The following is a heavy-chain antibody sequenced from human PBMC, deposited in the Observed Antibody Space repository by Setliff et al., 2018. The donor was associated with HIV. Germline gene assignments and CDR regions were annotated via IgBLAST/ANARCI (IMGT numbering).Heavy chain of an antibody. V-gene: IGHV4-39*01. J-gene: IGHJ4*02. CDR3: ARQQHSSDLKIWNY. D-gene: IGHD6-19*01. Sequence: SETLSLTCTVSGDSISSSIYYWGWIRQPPGKGLEWIGSIHYNGSTYYNPSLKSRVTMSGDTSLKSRVTMSVETSKNQFSLTLTSVTAADTAVYYCARQQHSSDLKIWNYWSQGTLVTVSS. CDR1: GDSISSSIYY. CDR2: IHYNGST.